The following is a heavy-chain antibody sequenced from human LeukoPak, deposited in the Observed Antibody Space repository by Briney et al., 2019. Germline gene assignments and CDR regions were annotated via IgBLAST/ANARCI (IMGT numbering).Heavy chain of an antibody. CDR3: AKGSSSGWRLERNDY. CDR2: ISGSGGNT. J-gene: IGHJ4*02. V-gene: IGHV3-23*01. CDR1: GFTFSSYA. Sequence: GGSLRLSCAASGFTFSSYAMSWVRQAPGKGLEWVSGISGSGGNTDYADSVKGRFTISRDNSKNTLYLQMNSLRAEDTAVYYCAKGSSSGWRLERNDYWGQGTLVTVSS. D-gene: IGHD6-19*01.